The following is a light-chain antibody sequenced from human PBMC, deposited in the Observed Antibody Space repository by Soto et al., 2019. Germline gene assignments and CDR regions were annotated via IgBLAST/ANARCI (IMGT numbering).Light chain of an antibody. J-gene: IGLJ1*01. CDR2: GNS. CDR1: SSNIGAGYD. Sequence: QSLLTHPPSVSGAPGQRVTISCTGSSSNIGAGYDVHWYQQLPGTAPKLLIYGNSNRPSGVPDRFSGSKSGTSASLAITGLQAEDEADYYCQSYDSSLSGSNVFGTGTKVTVL. CDR3: QSYDSSLSGSNV. V-gene: IGLV1-40*01.